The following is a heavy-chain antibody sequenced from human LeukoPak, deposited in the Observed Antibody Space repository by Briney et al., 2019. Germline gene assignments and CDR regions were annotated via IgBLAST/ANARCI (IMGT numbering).Heavy chain of an antibody. CDR2: ISGSGGST. J-gene: IGHJ4*02. CDR1: GFTFSSYA. Sequence: GGSLRLSCAASGFTFSSYAMSWVRQAPGKGPEWVSAISGSGGSTYYADSVRGRFTISRDNSKNTLYLQMNSLRAEDTAVYYCAKPRRYGVPPDFDYWGQGTLVTVSS. CDR3: AKPRRYGVPPDFDY. D-gene: IGHD4-17*01. V-gene: IGHV3-23*01.